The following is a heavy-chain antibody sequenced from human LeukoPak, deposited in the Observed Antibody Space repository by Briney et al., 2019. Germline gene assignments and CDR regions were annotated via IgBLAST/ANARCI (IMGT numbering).Heavy chain of an antibody. V-gene: IGHV4-30-2*01. Sequence: SQTLSLTCAVSGGSISSGGYSWSWVRQPPGEGLEWVGYINHSGTTYYNPSLQSRGTISLERSKNQFSLKLSSMTAADTAVYYCASGNTGYDRDAFDIWGQGTMVTVSS. D-gene: IGHD5-12*01. J-gene: IGHJ3*02. CDR2: INHSGTT. CDR3: ASGNTGYDRDAFDI. CDR1: GGSISSGGYS.